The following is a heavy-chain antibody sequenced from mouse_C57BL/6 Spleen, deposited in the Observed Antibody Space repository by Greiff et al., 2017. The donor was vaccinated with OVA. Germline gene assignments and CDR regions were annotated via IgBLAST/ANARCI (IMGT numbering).Heavy chain of an antibody. V-gene: IGHV1-59*01. CDR3: ARWDPYYGNYDAMDY. CDR2: IDPSDSYT. J-gene: IGHJ4*01. D-gene: IGHD2-10*01. Sequence: QVHVKQPGAELVRPGTSVKLSCKASGYTFTSYWMHWVKQRPGQGLEWIGVIDPSDSYTNYNQKFKGKATLTVDTSSSTAYMQLSSLTSEDSAVYYCARWDPYYGNYDAMDYWGQGTSVTVSS. CDR1: GYTFTSYW.